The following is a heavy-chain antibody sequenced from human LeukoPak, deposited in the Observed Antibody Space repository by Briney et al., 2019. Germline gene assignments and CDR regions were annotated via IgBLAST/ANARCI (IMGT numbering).Heavy chain of an antibody. V-gene: IGHV1-69*13. Sequence: SVKVSCKASGGTFSSYAISWVRQAPGQGLEWMGGIIPTFGTANYAQKFQGRVTITADESTSTAYMELSSLRSEDTAVYYCARDRGLAAAGTSPPFDPWGQGTLVTVSS. CDR1: GGTFSSYA. J-gene: IGHJ5*02. D-gene: IGHD6-13*01. CDR2: IIPTFGTA. CDR3: ARDRGLAAAGTSPPFDP.